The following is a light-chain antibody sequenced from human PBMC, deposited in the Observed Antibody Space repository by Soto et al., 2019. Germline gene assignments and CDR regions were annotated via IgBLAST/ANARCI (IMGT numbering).Light chain of an antibody. CDR3: AAWDDTLNVSV. V-gene: IGLV1-44*01. Sequence: QSVLTQPPSASGTPGQRGTISCSGGNSNIGTYTVNWYQQLPGMAHRLLMYTNNQRPSGVSDRFSGSKSGTSASLAISGLQSEDEADYYCAAWDDTLNVSVFGGGTQLTVL. J-gene: IGLJ7*01. CDR1: NSNIGTYT. CDR2: TNN.